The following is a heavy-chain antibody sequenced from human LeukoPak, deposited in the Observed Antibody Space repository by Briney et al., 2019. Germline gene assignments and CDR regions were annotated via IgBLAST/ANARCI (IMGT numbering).Heavy chain of an antibody. CDR2: IWYDGSNK. V-gene: IGHV3-33*01. CDR3: AREYDYYDSSGYLQYFQH. J-gene: IGHJ1*01. CDR1: GFTFSSYG. Sequence: GGSPRLSCAASGFTFSSYGMHWVRQAPGKGLEWVAVIWYDGSNKYYADSVKGRFTISRDNSKNTLYLQMNSLRAEDTAVYYCAREYDYYDSSGYLQYFQHWGQGTLVTVSS. D-gene: IGHD3-22*01.